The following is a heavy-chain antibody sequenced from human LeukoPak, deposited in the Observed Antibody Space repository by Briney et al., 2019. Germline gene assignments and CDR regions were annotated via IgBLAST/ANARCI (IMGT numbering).Heavy chain of an antibody. CDR3: AKVSGGGLYYDGMDV. J-gene: IGHJ6*02. Sequence: GGSLRLSCAASGCTVSSNYMSWVRQAPGKGLEWGSVISGSGGTTYYADSVKGRFTISRDRSKNTLYLQMNSLRAEDTAVYYCAKVSGGGLYYDGMDVWGQGTTVTVSS. D-gene: IGHD1-14*01. CDR2: ISGSGGTT. V-gene: IGHV3-23*01. CDR1: GCTVSSNY.